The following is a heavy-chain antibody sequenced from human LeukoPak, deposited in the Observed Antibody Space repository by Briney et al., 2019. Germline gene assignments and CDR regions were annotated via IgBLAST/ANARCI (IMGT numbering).Heavy chain of an antibody. V-gene: IGHV4-39*01. Sequence: PSETLSLTCIVSGDSISSTSYYWAWVRQPPGKGLEWIGMIFYSGSAYYTPSLRGRVTLSVDTSRNQFSLNLISVTAADTGVYFCARQQSDTSLFDPWGQGALVTVSS. D-gene: IGHD2-21*02. J-gene: IGHJ5*02. CDR1: GDSISSTSYY. CDR3: ARQQSDTSLFDP. CDR2: IFYSGSA.